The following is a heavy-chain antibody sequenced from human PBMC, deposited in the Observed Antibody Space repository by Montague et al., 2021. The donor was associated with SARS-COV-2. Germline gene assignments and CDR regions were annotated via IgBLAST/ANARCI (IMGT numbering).Heavy chain of an antibody. V-gene: IGHV4-34*01. D-gene: IGHD3-22*01. J-gene: IGHJ4*02. Sequence: SETLSLTCAVYAGSFSDYSWTWTRQPPGKGLEWIGEINHRGSTNYNPSLKSRVTISVDTSKNQFSLKMTSVTAADTAVDYCARGRQHINMVVVVVTGGEYYFDFWGQGTLVAVSS. CDR3: ARGRQHINMVVVVVTGGEYYFDF. CDR2: INHRGST. CDR1: AGSFSDYS.